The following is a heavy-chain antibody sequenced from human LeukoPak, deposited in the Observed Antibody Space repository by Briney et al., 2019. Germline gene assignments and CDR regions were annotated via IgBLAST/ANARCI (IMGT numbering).Heavy chain of an antibody. CDR3: AKYCSGGCYSGLGY. V-gene: IGHV3-23*01. CDR2: ISTGGST. J-gene: IGHJ4*02. CDR1: GFTFGSYF. D-gene: IGHD2-21*01. Sequence: GGSLRLSCAASGFTFGSYFMSWVRQAPGKGLEWVSTISTGGSTYYADSVKGRFTISRDNSKSTLHLQLNGLRAEDTAVYYCAKYCSGGCYSGLGYGGQGTLVTVSS.